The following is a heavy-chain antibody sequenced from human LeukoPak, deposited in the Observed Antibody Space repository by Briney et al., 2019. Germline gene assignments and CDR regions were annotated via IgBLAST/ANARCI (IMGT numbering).Heavy chain of an antibody. J-gene: IGHJ4*02. Sequence: PGGSLRLSCAASGFTVNSNYMSWVRQAPGKGLEWVSVIYSGGSTYYADSVKGRFTISRDNSKNTLYLQMNSLRAEDTPVYYCARGVVVAAIFDDWGQGTLVTVSS. CDR1: GFTVNSNY. D-gene: IGHD2-15*01. CDR2: IYSGGST. V-gene: IGHV3-66*02. CDR3: ARGVVVAAIFDD.